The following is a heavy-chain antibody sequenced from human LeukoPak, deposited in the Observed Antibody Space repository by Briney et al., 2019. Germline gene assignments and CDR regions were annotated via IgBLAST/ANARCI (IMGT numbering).Heavy chain of an antibody. CDR2: IFYSGST. J-gene: IGHJ4*02. D-gene: IGHD7-27*01. Sequence: PSETLSLTCTVSGGSISSYYWSWIRQPPGKGLEWIGYIFYSGSTNYNPSLKSRVSISIDMSKNQFSLRLSSVTAADTAVYYCVSRKLGNDYWGQGTLVTVSS. V-gene: IGHV4-59*01. CDR3: VSRKLGNDY. CDR1: GGSISSYY.